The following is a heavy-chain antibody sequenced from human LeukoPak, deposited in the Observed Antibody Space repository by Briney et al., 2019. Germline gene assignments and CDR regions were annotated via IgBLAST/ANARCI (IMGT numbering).Heavy chain of an antibody. CDR1: GGSFSGYY. Sequence: SETLSLTCAVYGGSFSGYYWSWIRQPPGKGLEWIGEINHSGSTNYNPSLKSRVTISVDTSKNQFSLKLSSVTAADTAVYYCARRTGYCSGGSCFYYFDYWGQGTLVTVSS. CDR2: INHSGST. D-gene: IGHD2-15*01. J-gene: IGHJ4*02. V-gene: IGHV4-34*01. CDR3: ARRTGYCSGGSCFYYFDY.